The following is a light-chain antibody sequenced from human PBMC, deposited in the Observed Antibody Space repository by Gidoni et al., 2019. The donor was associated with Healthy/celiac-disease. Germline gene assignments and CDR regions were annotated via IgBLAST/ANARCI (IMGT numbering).Light chain of an antibody. CDR3: QAADSSGTYV. J-gene: IGLJ1*01. Sequence: SYELTPPPSVSVSPGQTARLTCSGDALPKQYAYWYQQKPGQAPVLVIYKDSERPSGIPERFSGSSSGTTVTLTISGVKAEDEADYYCQAADSSGTYVFGTGTKVTVL. V-gene: IGLV3-25*03. CDR1: ALPKQY. CDR2: KDS.